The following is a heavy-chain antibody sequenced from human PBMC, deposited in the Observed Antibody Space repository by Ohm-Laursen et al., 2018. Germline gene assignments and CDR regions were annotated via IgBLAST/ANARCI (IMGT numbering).Heavy chain of an antibody. J-gene: IGHJ4*02. CDR3: VKGRLAGAFDY. V-gene: IGHV3-7*03. CDR1: GFTFSSYC. Sequence: SLRLSCSASGFTFSSYCMSWVRQVAGKGLEFVANINPDANERSYVDSVKGRFTISRDNAKNTLYLQMNSLRAEDTAIYYCVKGRLAGAFDYWGQGTLVTVSS. D-gene: IGHD2-15*01. CDR2: INPDANER.